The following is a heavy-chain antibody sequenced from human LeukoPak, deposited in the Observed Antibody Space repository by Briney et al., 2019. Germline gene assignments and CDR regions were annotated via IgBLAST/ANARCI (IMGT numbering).Heavy chain of an antibody. CDR1: GYTFTGYY. Sequence: GASVKVSCKASGYTFTGYYMHWVRQAPGQGLEWMGWINPNSGGTNYAQEFQGRVTMTRDTSISTAYMELSRLRSDDTAVYYCARDTTMTTNWFDPWGQGTLVTVSS. CDR3: ARDTTMTTNWFDP. V-gene: IGHV1-2*02. D-gene: IGHD4-17*01. J-gene: IGHJ5*02. CDR2: INPNSGGT.